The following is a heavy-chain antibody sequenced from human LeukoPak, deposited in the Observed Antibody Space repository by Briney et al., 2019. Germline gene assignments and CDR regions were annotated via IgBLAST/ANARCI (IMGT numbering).Heavy chain of an antibody. CDR1: GFTLTRCL. Sequence: GGALRLSCVVSGFTLTRCLLNWVRQAPGQVLEWVAHINPDGRDAYYVDSVKGRFTISRDNAQNSMYLQMNSLRVEDTAVYYCTSWGDTTAEYFQRWGQGTLVTVSS. J-gene: IGHJ1*01. CDR2: INPDGRDA. CDR3: TSWGDTTAEYFQR. D-gene: IGHD2-21*02. V-gene: IGHV3-7*01.